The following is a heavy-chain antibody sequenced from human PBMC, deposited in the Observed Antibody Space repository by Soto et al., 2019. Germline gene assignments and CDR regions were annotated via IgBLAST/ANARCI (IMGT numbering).Heavy chain of an antibody. D-gene: IGHD6-19*01. J-gene: IGHJ6*04. V-gene: IGHV3-30*03. CDR1: GFTFSSYG. CDR3: ARDVVVAGKDYGMDV. CDR2: ISYDESNK. Sequence: QVQLVESGGGGVQPGRSLRLSCAASGFTFSSYGMHWVRQAPGKGLEWVAVISYDESNKYYADSVKGRFTISRDNSKITLSLQMNSLRAEDTAVYYCARDVVVAGKDYGMDVWCDGSTVSVSS.